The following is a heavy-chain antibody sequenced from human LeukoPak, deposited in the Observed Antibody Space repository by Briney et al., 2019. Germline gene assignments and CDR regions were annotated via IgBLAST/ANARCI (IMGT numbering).Heavy chain of an antibody. CDR3: AKVVRYDYYYYMDV. V-gene: IGHV3-30*02. D-gene: IGHD2-8*02. Sequence: GGSLRLSCAASGFTFSSYGMHWVRQAPGKGLEWVAFIRYDGSNKYYADSVKGRFTISRDNSKNTLYLQVNSLRAEDTAVYYCAKVVRYDYYYYMDVWGKGTTVTVSS. CDR2: IRYDGSNK. J-gene: IGHJ6*03. CDR1: GFTFSSYG.